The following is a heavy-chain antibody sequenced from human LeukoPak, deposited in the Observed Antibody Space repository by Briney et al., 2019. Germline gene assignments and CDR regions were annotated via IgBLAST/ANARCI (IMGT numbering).Heavy chain of an antibody. J-gene: IGHJ5*02. CDR2: IYYSGST. CDR3: ARYSGTYRTNWFDP. V-gene: IGHV4-61*08. CDR1: GGSISSGGYY. Sequence: SQTLSLTCTVSGGSISSGGYYWSWIRQPPGKGLEWIGYIYYSGSTNYNPSLKSRVTISVDTSKNQFSLKLSSVTAADTAVYYCARYSGTYRTNWFDPWGQGTLVTVSS. D-gene: IGHD1-26*01.